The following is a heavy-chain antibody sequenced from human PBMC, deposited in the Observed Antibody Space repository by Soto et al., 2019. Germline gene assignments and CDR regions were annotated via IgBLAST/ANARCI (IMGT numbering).Heavy chain of an antibody. D-gene: IGHD6-19*01. CDR1: GFTFRTYG. J-gene: IGHJ4*02. V-gene: IGHV3-30*18. Sequence: PVGSLRLSCAASGFTFRTYGMHWVRQAPGKGLEWVAFISDDGSQKYYGVSVKGRFTISRDNSKNTLSLRMISLRTEDTSVYYCAKEAPGGWHFFDTWGQGTLVTVSS. CDR3: AKEAPGGWHFFDT. CDR2: ISDDGSQK.